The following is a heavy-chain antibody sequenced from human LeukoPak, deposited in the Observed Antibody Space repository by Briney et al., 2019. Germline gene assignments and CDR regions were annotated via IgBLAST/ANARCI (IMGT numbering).Heavy chain of an antibody. CDR1: GDSFSSNSAA. D-gene: IGHD6-19*01. CDR2: TYYRSKLYN. V-gene: IGHV6-1*01. Sequence: SQTLSLTCAISGDSFSSNSAAWNWIRQSPSRGLEWLGRTYYRSKLYNDYAVSVKGRIIITPDTSKNQVSLQLNSVTPEDTAVYYCARDEQWLVYFHFWGQGTLVTVSS. J-gene: IGHJ4*02. CDR3: ARDEQWLVYFHF.